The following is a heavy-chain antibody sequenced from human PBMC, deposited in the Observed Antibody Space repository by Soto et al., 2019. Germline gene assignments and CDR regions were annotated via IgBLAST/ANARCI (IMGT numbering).Heavy chain of an antibody. D-gene: IGHD2-2*01. CDR3: ARAAVVVPAPVQPGPYYYGMDV. CDR2: IYYSGST. V-gene: IGHV4-31*03. Sequence: SETLSLTCTVSGGSISSGGYYWSWIRQHPGKGLEWIGYIYYSGSTYYNPSLKSRVTISVDTSKNQFSLKLSSVTAADTAVYYCARAAVVVPAPVQPGPYYYGMDVWGQGTTVTVSS. J-gene: IGHJ6*02. CDR1: GGSISSGGYY.